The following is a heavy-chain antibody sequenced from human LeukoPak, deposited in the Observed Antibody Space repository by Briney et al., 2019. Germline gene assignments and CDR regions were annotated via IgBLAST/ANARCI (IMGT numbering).Heavy chain of an antibody. V-gene: IGHV1-2*02. J-gene: IGHJ4*02. CDR3: ARAYSSSWY. D-gene: IGHD6-13*01. CDR2: INPNSGGT. Sequence: ASVKVSCKASGYTFTGYYMHWVRQAPGQGLEWMGWINPNSGGTNYAQKFQGRVTMTRDTSISTAYMELSRLRSDDTAVYHWARAYSSSWYWGQGTLVTVSS. CDR1: GYTFTGYY.